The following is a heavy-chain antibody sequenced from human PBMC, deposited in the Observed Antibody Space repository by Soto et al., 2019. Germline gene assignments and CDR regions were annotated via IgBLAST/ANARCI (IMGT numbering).Heavy chain of an antibody. J-gene: IGHJ6*02. CDR1: GDSISRGGYS. Sequence: PSETLFLTCAVSGDSISRGGYSWTWIRQPPGKALEWIGNIYDSGSTSYNPSLKSRVTISVDTSKNQFSLRLTSVTAADTAVYFCARGSSSYYDYGMDVWGQGTTVTSP. V-gene: IGHV4-30-2*01. CDR2: IYDSGST. CDR3: ARGSSSYYDYGMDV. D-gene: IGHD6-6*01.